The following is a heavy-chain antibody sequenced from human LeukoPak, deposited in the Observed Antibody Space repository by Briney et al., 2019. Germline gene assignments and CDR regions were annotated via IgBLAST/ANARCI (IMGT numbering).Heavy chain of an antibody. D-gene: IGHD5-24*01. V-gene: IGHV3-49*04. J-gene: IGHJ4*02. CDR1: GFTFGDYA. Sequence: PGGSLRLSCTTSGFTFGDYALSWVRQAPGKGLEWVGFMRSGETPQYAASVSGRFIISRDDSNRVAHLQMSSLKTEDTALYYCAKSRDGYNFAFDYGGRGTLVTAPS. CDR2: MRSGETP. CDR3: AKSRDGYNFAFDY.